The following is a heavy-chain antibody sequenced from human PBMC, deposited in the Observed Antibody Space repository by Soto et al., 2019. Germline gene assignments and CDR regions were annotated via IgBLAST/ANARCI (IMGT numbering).Heavy chain of an antibody. J-gene: IGHJ4*02. CDR1: GGTFSSYT. D-gene: IGHD6-13*01. Sequence: QVQLVQSGAEVKKPGSSVKVSCKASGGTFSSYTISWVRQAPGQGLEWMGRIIPILGIANYAQKFQGRVTXTXXKSTSTAYMELSSLRSEDTAVYYCARVGIAAAGTIWGQGTLVTVSS. CDR3: ARVGIAAAGTI. V-gene: IGHV1-69*02. CDR2: IIPILGIA.